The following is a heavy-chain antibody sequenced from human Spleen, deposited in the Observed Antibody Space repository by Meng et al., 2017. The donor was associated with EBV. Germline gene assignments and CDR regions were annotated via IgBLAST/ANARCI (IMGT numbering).Heavy chain of an antibody. V-gene: IGHV1-18*01. J-gene: IGHJ5*02. Sequence: HVQAVLHRHATKTPQALVNVSRTASRNSSPSHRSNWVQQAPGQGLEWMGSTSPYNGNSKYAHKLQGRLTMTTDTSTCTPCMELRSQRPDNTALYYRAMSAQPGSAWFDPCGQSTLVTVSS. D-gene: IGHD6-13*01. CDR1: RNSSPSHR. CDR2: TSPYNGNS. CDR3: AMSAQPGSAWFDP.